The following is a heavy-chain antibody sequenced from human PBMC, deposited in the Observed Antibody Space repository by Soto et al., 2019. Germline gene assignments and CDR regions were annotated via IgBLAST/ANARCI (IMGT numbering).Heavy chain of an antibody. V-gene: IGHV3-33*01. J-gene: IGHJ5*02. D-gene: IGHD3-3*01. CDR2: IWYDGKNR. CDR1: GFTFSSFG. Sequence: GGSLRLSCAASGFTFSSFGMHWVRQAPGKGLEWVAFIWYDGKNRYHADSVRGRFTISRDNSNNTLYLQMDSLRAEDTAVYYCARVKNPGFLPNSGFDPWGQGTLVTVSS. CDR3: ARVKNPGFLPNSGFDP.